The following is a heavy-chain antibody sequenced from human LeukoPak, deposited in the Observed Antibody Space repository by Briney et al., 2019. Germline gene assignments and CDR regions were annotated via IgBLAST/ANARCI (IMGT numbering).Heavy chain of an antibody. CDR3: AKSGGYGLIDY. Sequence: PSETLSLTCTVSGGSISSGSYYWSWIRQPAGKGLEWIGRIYTSGSTNYNPSLKSRVTISIDTSKNQFSLRLSSVTAADTAMYFCAKSGGYGLIDYWGQGTLVTVSS. V-gene: IGHV4-61*02. CDR1: GGSISSGSYY. CDR2: IYTSGST. J-gene: IGHJ4*02. D-gene: IGHD1-26*01.